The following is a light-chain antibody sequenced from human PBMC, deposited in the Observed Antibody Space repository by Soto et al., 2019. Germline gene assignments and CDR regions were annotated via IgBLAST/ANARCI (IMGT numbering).Light chain of an antibody. CDR3: CSYTGGNPSYV. CDR2: EGS. Sequence: LTQPHSVSESPGKTVTISCTRSSGSIANNYVQWYQQRPGSAPKLMIYEGSKRPSGVSNRFSGSKSGNTASLTISGLQAEDEADYYCCSYTGGNPSYVFGTGTKVTVL. J-gene: IGLJ1*01. V-gene: IGLV2-23*01. CDR1: SGSIANNY.